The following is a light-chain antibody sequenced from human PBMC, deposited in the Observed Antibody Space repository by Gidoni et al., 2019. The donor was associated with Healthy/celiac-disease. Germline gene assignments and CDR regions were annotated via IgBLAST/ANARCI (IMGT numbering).Light chain of an antibody. CDR2: SNS. Sequence: QSLLTQPPSASGTPGQGVTISCSGSSSNIGSNTVNWYQQLPGPAPKLLIYSNSQRPSGVPDRFSGSKSGTSASLAISGLQAEDEADYYCAAWDDSLNGWVFGGGTKLTVL. CDR3: AAWDDSLNGWV. J-gene: IGLJ3*02. V-gene: IGLV1-44*01. CDR1: SSNIGSNT.